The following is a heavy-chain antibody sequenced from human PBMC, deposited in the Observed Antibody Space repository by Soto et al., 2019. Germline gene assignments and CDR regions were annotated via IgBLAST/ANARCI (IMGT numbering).Heavy chain of an antibody. CDR1: GFTFSTNA. CDR2: ISGSGDTS. CDR3: AKVDLLGICTGGSCYSLDY. J-gene: IGHJ4*02. V-gene: IGHV3-23*01. Sequence: EVQILESGGGLVQPGGSLRLSCVASGFTFSTNAMSWVRQPPGKGLEWASGISGSGDTSYYADSVKGRFTISRDNSKNTLYLQMNSLRAEDTAVYYCAKVDLLGICTGGSCYSLDYWGQGTLVTVSS. D-gene: IGHD2-15*01.